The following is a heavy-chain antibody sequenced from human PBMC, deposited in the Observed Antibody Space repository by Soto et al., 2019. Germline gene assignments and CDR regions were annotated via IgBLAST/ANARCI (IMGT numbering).Heavy chain of an antibody. D-gene: IGHD1-26*01. CDR1: GGSLSSYY. V-gene: IGHV4-59*08. J-gene: IGHJ5*02. CDR2: IYYSGST. Sequence: SETLSLTCTVSGGSLSSYYWSWIRQPPGKGLEWIGYIYYSGSTNYNPSLKSRVTISVDTSKNQFSLKLSSVTAADTAVYYCARHGLVSSGSLYHWFDPWGQGTLVTVSS. CDR3: ARHGLVSSGSLYHWFDP.